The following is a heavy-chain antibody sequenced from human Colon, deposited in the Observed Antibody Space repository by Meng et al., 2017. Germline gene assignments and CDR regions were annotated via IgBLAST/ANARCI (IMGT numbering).Heavy chain of an antibody. J-gene: IGHJ4*02. CDR3: ARAFLNDFGDYGY. V-gene: IGHV4-38-2*01. CDR2: IYHSGST. D-gene: IGHD4-17*01. Sequence: SETLSLTCAVSGYSISSGYYWGWIRQPPGMGLEWIGSIYHSGSTYYSPSLKSRVTISVDTSKNHFSLKLSSVTAADTAVYYCARAFLNDFGDYGYWGQGTLVNISS. CDR1: GYSISSGYY.